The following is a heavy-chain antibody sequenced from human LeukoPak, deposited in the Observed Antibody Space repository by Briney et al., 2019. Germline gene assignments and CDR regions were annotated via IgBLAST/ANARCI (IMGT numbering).Heavy chain of an antibody. Sequence: GGSLRLSCAASGFTFSDYYMSWVRQAPGKGLEWVSAISGSGDITYYADSVKGRFTISRDNSKKTLYLQMNSLRAEDTAVYYCARVATERKIVGATYYFDYWGQGTLVTVSS. V-gene: IGHV3-23*01. CDR2: ISGSGDIT. CDR1: GFTFSDYY. D-gene: IGHD1-26*01. CDR3: ARVATERKIVGATYYFDY. J-gene: IGHJ4*02.